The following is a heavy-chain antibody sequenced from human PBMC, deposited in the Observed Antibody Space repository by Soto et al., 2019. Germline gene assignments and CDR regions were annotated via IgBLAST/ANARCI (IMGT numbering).Heavy chain of an antibody. Sequence: HVQLQESGPGLVKPSETLSLTCTVSAGSISDFFWSWVRQPPGKGLEWIAYIYYSGITNYTPSLECRVAVSFDTSKNQFSLKLTSVTAADTAVYYCAASTRNLLSGATTFDYWGQGSLVTVSS. J-gene: IGHJ4*02. CDR3: AASTRNLLSGATTFDY. V-gene: IGHV4-59*01. CDR1: AGSISDFF. D-gene: IGHD3-9*01. CDR2: IYYSGIT.